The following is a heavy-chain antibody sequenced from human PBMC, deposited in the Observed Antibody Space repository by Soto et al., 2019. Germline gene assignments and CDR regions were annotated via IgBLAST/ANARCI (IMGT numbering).Heavy chain of an antibody. D-gene: IGHD5-18*01. CDR2: IIPTLDIV. Sequence: QVQLVQSGAELKKPGSSVKVSCKASGGTFTSHTIIAWVRQAPGQGPEWMGRIIPTLDIVDYAQKFQDRVTITAEKPTSTAYMELRSLISEDTAVYYCARDERGYNYVSDYGLDVWGQGTSVTVSS. CDR3: ARDERGYNYVSDYGLDV. CDR1: GGTFTSHT. J-gene: IGHJ6*02. V-gene: IGHV1-69*08.